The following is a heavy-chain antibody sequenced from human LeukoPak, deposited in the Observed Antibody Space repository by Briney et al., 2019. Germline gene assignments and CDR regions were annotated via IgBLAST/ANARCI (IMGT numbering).Heavy chain of an antibody. Sequence: SETLSLTCIVSGGSISSHYWSWIRQPPGKGLEWIGYIYYSGSTYYNPSLKSRVTISVDTSKNQFSLKLSSVTAADTAVYYCARGTTTNWFDPWGQGTLVTVSS. CDR3: ARGTTTNWFDP. CDR1: GGSISSHY. D-gene: IGHD4-11*01. CDR2: IYYSGST. V-gene: IGHV4-30-4*08. J-gene: IGHJ5*02.